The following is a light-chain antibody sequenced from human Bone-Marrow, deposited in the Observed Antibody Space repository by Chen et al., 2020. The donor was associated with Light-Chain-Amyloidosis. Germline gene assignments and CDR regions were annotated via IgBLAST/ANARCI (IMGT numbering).Light chain of an antibody. CDR3: HQYDNWPS. J-gene: IGKJ4*01. CDR1: QSVINN. Sequence: EIVMTQSPVTLSVSPGERATLSCRASQSVINNLAWYQQKPGQVPRLLIYGASTRATGIPARFSGSGSGTEFTLTISSMQSEDFAVYYCHQYDNWPSFGGGTKVEIK. V-gene: IGKV3-15*01. CDR2: GAS.